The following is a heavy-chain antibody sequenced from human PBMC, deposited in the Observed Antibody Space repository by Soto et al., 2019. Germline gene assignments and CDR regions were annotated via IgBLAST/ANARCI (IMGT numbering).Heavy chain of an antibody. CDR3: ARREEQWLDYYYGMDV. D-gene: IGHD6-19*01. J-gene: IGHJ6*02. V-gene: IGHV1-69*06. Sequence: ASVKVSCKASGGTFSSYAISWVRQAPGQGLEWMGGIIPIFGTANYAQKFQGRVTITADKSTSTAYMELSSLRSEDTAVYYRARREEQWLDYYYGMDVWGQGTTVTVSS. CDR1: GGTFSSYA. CDR2: IIPIFGTA.